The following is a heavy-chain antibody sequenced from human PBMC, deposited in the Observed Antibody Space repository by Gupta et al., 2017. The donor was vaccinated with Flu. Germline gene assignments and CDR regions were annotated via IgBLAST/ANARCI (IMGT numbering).Heavy chain of an antibody. CDR1: GGSISSYY. V-gene: IGHV4-59*01. J-gene: IGHJ2*01. D-gene: IGHD2-21*02. Sequence: VKPSETLSLTCTVSGGSISSYYWSWIRPPPGKGLEWIGYIYYSGSTNYNPSLKSRVTISVDTSKNQLSLKLSSVTAADTAVYYCARGGVVVTAIRTKWYFDLWGRGTLVTVSS. CDR3: ARGGVVVTAIRTKWYFDL. CDR2: IYYSGST.